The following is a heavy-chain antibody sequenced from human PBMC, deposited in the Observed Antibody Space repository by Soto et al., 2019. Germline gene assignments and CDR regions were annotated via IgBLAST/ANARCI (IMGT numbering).Heavy chain of an antibody. D-gene: IGHD2-8*01. CDR2: IYHTGIT. J-gene: IGHJ4*02. CDR3: TAGKLYPSLDFDY. V-gene: IGHV4-4*02. CDR1: GDSISSVNW. Sequence: SETLSLTCAVSGDSISSVNWWSWVRQSPGQGLEWIGDIYHTGITNYNPSLQSRVTISVDKSKNEFSLNLTSVTAADTAVYYCTAGKLYPSLDFDYWGQGTLVTVSS.